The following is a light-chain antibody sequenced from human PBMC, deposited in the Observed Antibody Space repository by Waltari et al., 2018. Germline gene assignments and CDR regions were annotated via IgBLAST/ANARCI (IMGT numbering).Light chain of an antibody. CDR1: ESIGRY. Sequence: DIQMTQSPSSLSASVGDRITITFRARESIGRYLNWYQQRPGKAPKLLIYAASNLQSGAPSRFSGSGPGTAFTLTISSLQPEDSATYYCQQSYTSPYTFGQGT. CDR2: AAS. J-gene: IGKJ2*01. CDR3: QQSYTSPYT. V-gene: IGKV1-39*01.